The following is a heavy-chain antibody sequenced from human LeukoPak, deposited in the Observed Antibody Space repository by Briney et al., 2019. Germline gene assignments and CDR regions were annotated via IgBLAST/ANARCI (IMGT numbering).Heavy chain of an antibody. Sequence: SGGSLRLSCAASGFTFSDHYMDWVRQAPGKGLEWVGRTRNKANSYTTEYAASVKGRFTISRDDSKNSLYLQTNSLKTEDTAVYYCARTGGVYGMDVWGQGTTVTVSS. CDR2: TRNKANSYTT. J-gene: IGHJ6*02. CDR1: GFTFSDHY. CDR3: ARTGGVYGMDV. V-gene: IGHV3-72*01.